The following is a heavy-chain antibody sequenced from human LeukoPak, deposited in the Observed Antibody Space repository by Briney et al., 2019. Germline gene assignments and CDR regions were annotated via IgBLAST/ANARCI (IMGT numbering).Heavy chain of an antibody. D-gene: IGHD1-26*01. CDR3: AISGSYYFDY. CDR1: GFTFSSYA. V-gene: IGHV3-23*01. Sequence: GGSLRPSCAASGFTFSSYAMSWVRQAPGKGLEWVSAISGSGGSTYYADSVKGRFTISRDNSKNTLYLQMNSLRAEDTAVYYCAISGSYYFDYWGQGTLVTVSS. CDR2: ISGSGGST. J-gene: IGHJ4*02.